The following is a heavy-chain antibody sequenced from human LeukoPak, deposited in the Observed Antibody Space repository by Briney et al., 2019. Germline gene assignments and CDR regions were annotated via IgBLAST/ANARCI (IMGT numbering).Heavy chain of an antibody. Sequence: GRSLRLSCTASGFTFGDYAMSWVRQAPGKGLEWVGFIRSKAYGGTTEYAASVKGRFTISRDDSKSIAYLQMNSLKTEDTAVYYCTRAGFRRSDSRTPYWGQGTLVTVSS. CDR1: GFTFGDYA. CDR2: IRSKAYGGTT. J-gene: IGHJ4*02. V-gene: IGHV3-49*04. CDR3: TRAGFRRSDSRTPY. D-gene: IGHD1-14*01.